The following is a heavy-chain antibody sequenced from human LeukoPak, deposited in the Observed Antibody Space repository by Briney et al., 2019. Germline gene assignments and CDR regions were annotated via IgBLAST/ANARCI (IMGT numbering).Heavy chain of an antibody. V-gene: IGHV3-53*01. CDR2: IYSGGST. D-gene: IGHD3-22*01. CDR1: GFTVSSNY. J-gene: IGHJ4*02. Sequence: GGSLRLSCAASGFTVSSNYMSWVRQAPGKGLEWVSVIYSGGSTYYADSVKGRFTISRDNSKNTLYLQVNSLRAEDTAVYYCAYGDYYDSRGYYSSYWGQGTLVTVSS. CDR3: AYGDYYDSRGYYSSY.